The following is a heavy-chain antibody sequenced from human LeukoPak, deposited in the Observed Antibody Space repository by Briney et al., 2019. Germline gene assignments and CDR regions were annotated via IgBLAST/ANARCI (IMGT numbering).Heavy chain of an antibody. CDR2: INPSGGST. CDR1: GYTFTSYY. V-gene: IGHV1-46*01. CDR3: AREVSGDYGESNWFDP. Sequence: ASVKVSCKASGYTFTSYYMHWVRQAPGQGLEWMGIINPSGGSTSYAQKFQGRVTMTRDTSTSTAYMELSRLRSDDTAVYYCAREVSGDYGESNWFDPWGQGTLVTVSS. J-gene: IGHJ5*02. D-gene: IGHD4-17*01.